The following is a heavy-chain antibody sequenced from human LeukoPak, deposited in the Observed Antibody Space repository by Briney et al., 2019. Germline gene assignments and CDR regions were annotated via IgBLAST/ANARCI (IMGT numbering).Heavy chain of an antibody. D-gene: IGHD2-2*01. CDR1: GFTFSSYE. Sequence: GGSLRLSCAASGFTFSSYEMNWVRQAPGKGLEWVSYISSSGSTIYYADSVKGRFTISRDNAKNSLYLQMNSLRAEDTAVYYCAKDFLDCSSTSCYGFDYYYYYMDVWGKGTTVTISS. CDR3: AKDFLDCSSTSCYGFDYYYYYMDV. J-gene: IGHJ6*03. V-gene: IGHV3-48*03. CDR2: ISSSGSTI.